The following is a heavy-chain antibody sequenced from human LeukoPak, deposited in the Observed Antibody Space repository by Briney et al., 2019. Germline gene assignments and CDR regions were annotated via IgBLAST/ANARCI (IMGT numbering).Heavy chain of an antibody. CDR3: ARDRVSYYYYYMDV. CDR1: GGSISSHY. CDR2: ISYSGST. J-gene: IGHJ6*03. Sequence: SETLSLTCTVSGGSISSHYWTWIRQSPGKGLEWIGYISYSGSTNYNPSLKSRVTISVDTSKNQFSLKLSSVTAADTAVYYCARDRVSYYYYYMDVWGKGTTVTVSS. V-gene: IGHV4-59*11.